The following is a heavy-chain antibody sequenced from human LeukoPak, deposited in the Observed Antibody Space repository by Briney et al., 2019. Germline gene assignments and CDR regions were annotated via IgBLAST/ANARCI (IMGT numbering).Heavy chain of an antibody. V-gene: IGHV3-74*01. CDR2: IKGDGNT. CDR3: ARAPSEIGGYYPEYFRH. D-gene: IGHD3-22*01. Sequence: PGGSLRLSCAASGFTFSSYWMHGVRQAPGKGLVWVSRIKGDGNTNYADSVKGRFTISRDNAKNTVSLQMNSLRAEDTGVYYCARAPSEIGGYYPEYFRHWGQGTLVTVSS. CDR1: GFTFSSYW. J-gene: IGHJ1*01.